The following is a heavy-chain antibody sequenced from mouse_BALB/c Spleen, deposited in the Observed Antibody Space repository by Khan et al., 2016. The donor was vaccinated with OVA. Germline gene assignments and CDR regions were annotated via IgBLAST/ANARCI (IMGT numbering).Heavy chain of an antibody. CDR2: IRSKSNNYAT. V-gene: IGHV10-1*02. CDR1: GFTFNTYA. CDR3: VRQGAGDFDY. Sequence: EVQLVESGGGLVQPKGSLKLSCAASGFTFNTYAMNWVRQAPGKGLEWVARIRSKSNNYATYYADSVKDRFTISRDDSQSMLYLQMNNLKTEDTAMYYCVRQGAGDFDYWGQGTTLTVSS. J-gene: IGHJ2*01.